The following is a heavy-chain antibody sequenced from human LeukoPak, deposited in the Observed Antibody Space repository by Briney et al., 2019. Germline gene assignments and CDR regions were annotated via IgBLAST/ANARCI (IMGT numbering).Heavy chain of an antibody. CDR1: GFTFSSYA. CDR3: AKEGCSSTSCYGVANWFDP. CDR2: ISGSGAST. Sequence: PGGSLRLSCAASGFTFSSYAMSWVRQAPGKGLEWVSAISGSGASTYYADSVKGRFTISRDNSKNTLYLQMNSLRAEDTAVYYCAKEGCSSTSCYGVANWFDPWGQGTLVTVSS. V-gene: IGHV3-23*01. J-gene: IGHJ5*02. D-gene: IGHD2-2*01.